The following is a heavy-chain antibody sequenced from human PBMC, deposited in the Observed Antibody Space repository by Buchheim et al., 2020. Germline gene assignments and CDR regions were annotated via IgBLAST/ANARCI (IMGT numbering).Heavy chain of an antibody. V-gene: IGHV4-4*07. CDR2: ISTTENT. Sequence: QVQLQESGPGLVKPSETLSLTCSVSGDSINNYYWSWIRQPAGKGLEWIGRISTTENTNYSPSLKSRVTMSVATSKNQFTLKVNSVTAADTAVYFCAREKNYGDYARYFDNWGPGTL. CDR3: AREKNYGDYARYFDN. J-gene: IGHJ4*02. D-gene: IGHD4-17*01. CDR1: GDSINNYY.